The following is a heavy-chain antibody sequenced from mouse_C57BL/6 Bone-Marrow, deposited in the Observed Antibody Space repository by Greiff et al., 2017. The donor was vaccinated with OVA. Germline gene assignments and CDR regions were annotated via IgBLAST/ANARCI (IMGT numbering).Heavy chain of an antibody. J-gene: IGHJ3*01. CDR1: GFTFSDYG. D-gene: IGHD2-2*01. CDR2: ISSGSSTI. V-gene: IGHV5-17*01. Sequence: EVKLMESGGGLVKPGGSLKLSCAASGFTFSDYGMHWVRQAPEKGLEWVAYISSGSSTIYYADTVKGRFTISRDNAKNTLFLQMTSLRSEDTAMYYCARMGGLPSWFAYWGQGTLVTVSA. CDR3: ARMGGLPSWFAY.